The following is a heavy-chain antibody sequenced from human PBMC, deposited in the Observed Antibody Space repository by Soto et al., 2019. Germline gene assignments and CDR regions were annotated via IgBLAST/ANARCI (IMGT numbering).Heavy chain of an antibody. CDR2: ISYDGSNK. V-gene: IGHV3-30*18. J-gene: IGHJ6*02. CDR3: AKDATYYYDSSGYYSPYGMDV. D-gene: IGHD3-22*01. Sequence: PGGSLRLSCAASGFTFSSYGMHWVRQAPGKGLEWVAVISYDGSNKYYADSVKGRFTISRDNSKNTLYLQMNSLRAEDTAVYYCAKDATYYYDSSGYYSPYGMDVWGQGTTVTVSS. CDR1: GFTFSSYG.